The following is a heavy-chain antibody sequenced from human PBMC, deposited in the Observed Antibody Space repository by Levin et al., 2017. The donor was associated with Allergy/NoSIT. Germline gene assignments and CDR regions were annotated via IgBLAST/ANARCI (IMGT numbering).Heavy chain of an antibody. CDR3: ARATGSAYESTAGPDY. V-gene: IGHV3-48*02. CDR2: ISPNISHK. Sequence: PGGSLRLSCAASGFTFSTYSMNWVRQAPGKGLEWVAFISPNISHKDYADSVKGRFSISRDNAKNSLYLQMNSLRDEDTAVYYCARATGSAYESTAGPDYWGQGTLVTVSS. J-gene: IGHJ4*02. D-gene: IGHD5-12*01. CDR1: GFTFSTYS.